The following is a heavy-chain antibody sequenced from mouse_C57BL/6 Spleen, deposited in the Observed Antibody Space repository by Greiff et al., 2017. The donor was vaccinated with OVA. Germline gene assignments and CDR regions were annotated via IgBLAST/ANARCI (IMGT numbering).Heavy chain of an antibody. CDR2: ISSGGDYI. D-gene: IGHD1-1*01. CDR1: GFTFSSYA. Sequence: EVMLVESGEGLVKPGGSLKLSCAASGFTFSSYAMSWVRQTPEKRLEWVAYISSGGDYIYYADTVKGRFTISRDNARNTLYLQMSSLKSEDTAVYYCTRGNSSYAFDYWGQGTTLTVSS. V-gene: IGHV5-9-1*02. J-gene: IGHJ2*01. CDR3: TRGNSSYAFDY.